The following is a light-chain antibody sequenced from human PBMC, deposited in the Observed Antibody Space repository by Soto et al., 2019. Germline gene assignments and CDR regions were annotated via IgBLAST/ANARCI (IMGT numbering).Light chain of an antibody. CDR2: GAS. CDR3: QQYGRSRVT. V-gene: IGKV3-20*01. Sequence: EIVLTQSPGTLSLSPGERATLSCRASQSVSSSYLAWYQQKPGQAPRLLIYGASSRATGIPDRFSGSGSGTDFTLTISRLEPEDFAVYYCQQYGRSRVTLGQGTRLEIK. J-gene: IGKJ5*01. CDR1: QSVSSSY.